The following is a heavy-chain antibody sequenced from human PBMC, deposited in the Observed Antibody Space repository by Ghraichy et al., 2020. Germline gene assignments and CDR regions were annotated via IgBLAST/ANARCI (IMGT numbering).Heavy chain of an antibody. Sequence: GGSLRLSCAASEFTFSSYAMSWVRQAPGKGLEWVSVISGSGGSTNYADSVKGRFTISRDNSDNTLYLQMNSLRAEDTAVYYCARVRSYYFDYWGQGTLVTVSS. CDR2: ISGSGGST. J-gene: IGHJ4*02. V-gene: IGHV3-23*01. CDR3: ARVRSYYFDY. CDR1: EFTFSSYA.